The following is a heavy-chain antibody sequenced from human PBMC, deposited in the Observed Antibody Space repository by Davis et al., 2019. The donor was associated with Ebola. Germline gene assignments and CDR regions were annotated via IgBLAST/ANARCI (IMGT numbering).Heavy chain of an antibody. CDR3: ARDPPSDQGYDY. Sequence: MPSETLSLTCAISGDSVSSNTAAWNWIRQSPSRGLEWLGRTYYRSKWFVDYAVSVKSRMTINSDTSKNQFSLQLTSVTLEDTAVYYCARDPPSDQGYDYWGQGTLVTVSS. J-gene: IGHJ4*02. CDR1: GDSVSSNTAA. D-gene: IGHD3-22*01. CDR2: TYYRSKWFV. V-gene: IGHV6-1*01.